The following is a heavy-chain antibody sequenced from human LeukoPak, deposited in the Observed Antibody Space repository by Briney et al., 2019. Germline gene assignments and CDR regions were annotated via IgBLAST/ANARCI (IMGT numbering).Heavy chain of an antibody. D-gene: IGHD2/OR15-2a*01. V-gene: IGHV4-59*08. CDR3: ARLNSPTYPIDY. CDR1: GGSITGYY. Sequence: SETLSLTCTVAGGSITGYYGTWIRQPPGKGLEWIGFIHSTGSTDYYPSLKGRVTISVDTSKNQFSLRLNSVTAADTAVYYCARLNSPTYPIDYWGQGTLVTVSS. CDR2: IHSTGST. J-gene: IGHJ4*02.